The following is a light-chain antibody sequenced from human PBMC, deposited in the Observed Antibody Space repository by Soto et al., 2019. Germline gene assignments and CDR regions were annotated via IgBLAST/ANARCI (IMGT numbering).Light chain of an antibody. V-gene: IGLV2-14*01. CDR3: SSHTSSSTSYV. Sequence: QSVLTQPASVSGSPGQSITISCTGTSSDVSRYNYVSWYQQHPGKVPKLMIYGVSNRPSGVSNRFSGSKSANTASLTISGLQAEDEADYYCSSHTSSSTSYVFGTGTKVTVL. J-gene: IGLJ1*01. CDR2: GVS. CDR1: SSDVSRYNY.